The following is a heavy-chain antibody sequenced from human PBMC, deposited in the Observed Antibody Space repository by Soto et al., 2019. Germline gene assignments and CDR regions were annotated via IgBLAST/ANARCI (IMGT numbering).Heavy chain of an antibody. D-gene: IGHD6-13*01. CDR1: GGTFSSYA. CDR3: SLRSSSGYGSGVMDV. Sequence: QVQLVQSGAEVKKPGSSVKVSCKASGGTFSSYAISWVRQAPGQGLEWMGGIIPIFGTANYAQKFQGRVTITADESTSTAYMERGSLRSEDTAVYYCSLRSSSGYGSGVMDVWGQGTTVTVSS. CDR2: IIPIFGTA. V-gene: IGHV1-69*12. J-gene: IGHJ6*02.